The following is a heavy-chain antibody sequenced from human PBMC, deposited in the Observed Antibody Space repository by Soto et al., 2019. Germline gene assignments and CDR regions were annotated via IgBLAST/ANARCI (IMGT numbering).Heavy chain of an antibody. CDR1: GGSISSGGYS. J-gene: IGHJ6*02. Sequence: PSETLSLTCTVSGGSISSGGYSWTWIRQSPGKGLAWIGYTYQSGSAYYNPSLKSRVTISVDRSKNQFSLNLTSVTAADTAVYYCARDYYGMDVWGQGTTVTVSS. CDR3: ARDYYGMDV. V-gene: IGHV4-30-2*06. CDR2: TYQSGSA.